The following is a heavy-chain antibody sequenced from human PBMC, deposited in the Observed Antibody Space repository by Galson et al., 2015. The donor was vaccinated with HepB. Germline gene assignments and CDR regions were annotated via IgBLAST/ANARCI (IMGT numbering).Heavy chain of an antibody. CDR2: IIPIFGTA. J-gene: IGHJ2*01. CDR3: ARSSGRDGYNYEFWYFDL. V-gene: IGHV1-69*13. D-gene: IGHD5-24*01. CDR1: GGTFSSYA. Sequence: SVKVSCKASGGTFSSYAISWVRQAPGQGLEWMGGIIPIFGTANYAQKFQGRVTITADESTSTAYMELSSLRSEDTAVYYCARSSGRDGYNYEFWYFDLWGRGTLVTVSS.